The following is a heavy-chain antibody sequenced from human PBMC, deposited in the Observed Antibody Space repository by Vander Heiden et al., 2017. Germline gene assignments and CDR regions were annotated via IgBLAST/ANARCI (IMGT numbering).Heavy chain of an antibody. Sequence: EVQLVESGGGLVQPGGSLRLSCAASGFTFRSYCMSCVRSAPGKGLEWVANIKQDGSEKYYVDSVKGRFTISRDNAKNSLYLQMNSLRAEDTAVYYCARASITMVRGVLYGMDVWGQGTTVTVSS. V-gene: IGHV3-7*01. CDR1: GFTFRSYC. D-gene: IGHD3-10*01. CDR2: IKQDGSEK. J-gene: IGHJ6*02. CDR3: ARASITMVRGVLYGMDV.